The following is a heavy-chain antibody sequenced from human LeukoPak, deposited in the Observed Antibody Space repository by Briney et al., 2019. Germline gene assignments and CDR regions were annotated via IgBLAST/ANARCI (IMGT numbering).Heavy chain of an antibody. V-gene: IGHV4-61*02. D-gene: IGHD3-10*01. CDR3: ARGGYYGSGNDFRFDP. Sequence: SETLSLTCTVSGDSITSGSYYWSWIRQPAGKGLEWIGRIYTTGSTSYNPSLKSRVTISLDTSKNQFSLKLSSVTAADTAVYYCARGGYYGSGNDFRFDPWGQGTLVTVSS. CDR1: GDSITSGSYY. CDR2: IYTTGST. J-gene: IGHJ5*02.